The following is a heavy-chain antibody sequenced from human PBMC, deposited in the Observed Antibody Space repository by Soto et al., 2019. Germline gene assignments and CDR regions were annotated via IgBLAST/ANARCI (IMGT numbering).Heavy chain of an antibody. D-gene: IGHD3-3*01. J-gene: IGHJ4*02. CDR2: IKSKTDGGTT. Sequence: GGSLRLSCAASGFTFSNAWMSWVRQAPGKGLEWVGRIKSKTDGGTTDYAAPVKGRFTISRDDSKNTLYLQMNSLKTEDTAVYYCTTGYDFWSGYSNGLDYWGQGTLVTVSS. CDR3: TTGYDFWSGYSNGLDY. V-gene: IGHV3-15*01. CDR1: GFTFSNAW.